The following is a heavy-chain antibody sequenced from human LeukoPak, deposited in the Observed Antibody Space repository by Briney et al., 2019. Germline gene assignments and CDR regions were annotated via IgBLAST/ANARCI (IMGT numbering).Heavy chain of an antibody. CDR2: INPNSSVT. CDR3: ARERGGNSPFDS. D-gene: IGHD4-23*01. Sequence: ASVKVSCKTSGYTFTGYYMHWVRQAPGQGLEWMGWINPNSSVTNYAQRYQGRVTMTRDTAISAAYMELRWLTSDDTAVYYCARERGGNSPFDSWGQGTLVTVSS. J-gene: IGHJ4*02. V-gene: IGHV1-2*02. CDR1: GYTFTGYY.